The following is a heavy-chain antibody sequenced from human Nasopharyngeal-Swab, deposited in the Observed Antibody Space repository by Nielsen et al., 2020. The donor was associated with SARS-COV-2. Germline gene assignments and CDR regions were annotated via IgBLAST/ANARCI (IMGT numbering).Heavy chain of an antibody. CDR2: LTSDGAST. V-gene: IGHV3-23*01. CDR3: AKKVDGWYGFDY. Sequence: GESLKISCAASGFTFSSYVLSLVRPAPGKGLEWVSGLTSDGASTDYADSVKGRFTISRDTSKNTVYMQMNSLRAEDTAVYYCAKKVDGWYGFDYWGQGTLVTVSS. CDR1: GFTFSSYV. D-gene: IGHD6-19*01. J-gene: IGHJ4*02.